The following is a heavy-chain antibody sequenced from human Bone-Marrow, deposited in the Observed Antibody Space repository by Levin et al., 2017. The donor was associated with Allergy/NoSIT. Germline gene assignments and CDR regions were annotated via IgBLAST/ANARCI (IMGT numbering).Heavy chain of an antibody. V-gene: IGHV4-30-4*01. D-gene: IGHD3-10*01. CDR2: IYYTGST. CDR1: GASVHSGDYF. J-gene: IGHJ4*02. CDR3: ASGSGSYSS. Sequence: SQTLSLTCSVSGASVHSGDYFWTFIRQPPGKGLEWVGYIYYTGSTYYSPSLKSRVLISLDPSKNQFSLNLSSVTAADTAVYYCASGSGSYSSWGQGTLVTVSS.